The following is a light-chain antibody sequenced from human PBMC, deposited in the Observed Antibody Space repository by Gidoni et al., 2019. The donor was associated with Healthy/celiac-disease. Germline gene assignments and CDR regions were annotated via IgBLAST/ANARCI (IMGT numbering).Light chain of an antibody. Sequence: DIQMTQSPSSLSASVGDRVTITCRASQSISSYLNWYQQKPGKAPRLLISAASSLQSGVPSRFSGSGSGTDFTLTISSLQPEDFATYYCQQTYSSPTFGPGTKVEIK. CDR3: QQTYSSPT. CDR1: QSISSY. J-gene: IGKJ3*01. V-gene: IGKV1-39*01. CDR2: AAS.